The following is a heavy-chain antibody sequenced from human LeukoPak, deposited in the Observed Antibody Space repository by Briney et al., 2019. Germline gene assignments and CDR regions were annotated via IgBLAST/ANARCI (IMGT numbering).Heavy chain of an antibody. CDR2: ISAYNGNT. CDR3: ARINWNFYYFDY. J-gene: IGHJ4*02. CDR1: GGTFSSYA. Sequence: GASVKVSCKASGGTFSSYAISWVRQAPGQGLEWMGWISAYNGNTNYAQKLQGRVTMTTDTSTSTAYMELRSLRSDDTAVYYCARINWNFYYFDYWGQGTLVTVSS. D-gene: IGHD1-20*01. V-gene: IGHV1-18*01.